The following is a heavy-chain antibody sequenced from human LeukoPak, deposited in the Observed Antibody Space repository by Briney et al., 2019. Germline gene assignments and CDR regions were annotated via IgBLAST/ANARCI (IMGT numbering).Heavy chain of an antibody. CDR2: IYYSGST. D-gene: IGHD6-19*01. CDR3: ARTGYSSGWYPGAFDI. J-gene: IGHJ3*02. CDR1: GGSISSYY. Sequence: SETLSLTCTVSGGSISSYYWSWIRQPPGKGLEWIGYIYYSGSTNYNASLKSRVTISVDTSKNQFSPKLSSVTAADTAVYYCARTGYSSGWYPGAFDIWGQGTMVTVSS. V-gene: IGHV4-59*01.